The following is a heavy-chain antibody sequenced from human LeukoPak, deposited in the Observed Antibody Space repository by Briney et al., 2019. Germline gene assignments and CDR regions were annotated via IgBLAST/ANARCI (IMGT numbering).Heavy chain of an antibody. J-gene: IGHJ4*02. V-gene: IGHV3-7*01. CDR3: AGKGYTMPTKD. CDR2: NKKDDIDK. CDR1: GFTFSSYL. D-gene: IGHD6-13*01. Sequence: GGSMRLSCAACGFTFSSYLMSWVRQAPGKGVEWVANNKKDDIDKYYMACVTGRLTISRDNANNTLNLQMNSLRAEDTAVYGCAGKGYTMPTKDWGQGTLVTVSS.